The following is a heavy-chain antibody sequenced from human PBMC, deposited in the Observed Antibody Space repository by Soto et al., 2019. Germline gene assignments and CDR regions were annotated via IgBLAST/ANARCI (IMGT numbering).Heavy chain of an antibody. CDR3: AKDSAHYGMDV. V-gene: IGHV3-30*04. D-gene: IGHD1-26*01. Sequence: GGSLRLSCGASGFTFSSYAMHWVRQAPGKGLEWVAVISYDGSNKYYADSVKGRFTISRDNSKNTLYLQMNSLRAEDTAVYYCAKDSAHYGMDVWGQGTTVTVSS. CDR1: GFTFSSYA. CDR2: ISYDGSNK. J-gene: IGHJ6*02.